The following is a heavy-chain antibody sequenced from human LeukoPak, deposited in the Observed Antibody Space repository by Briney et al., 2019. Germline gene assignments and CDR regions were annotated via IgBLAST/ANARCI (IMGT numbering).Heavy chain of an antibody. CDR3: ARGHYDILTGRSDAFDI. J-gene: IGHJ3*02. V-gene: IGHV1-69*05. Sequence: ASVKVSCKASGGTFSSYAISWVRQAPGQGLEWMGGIIPIFGTANYAQKFQGRVTITTDESTSTAYVELSSLRSEDTAVYYCARGHYDILTGRSDAFDIWGQGTMVTVSS. D-gene: IGHD3-9*01. CDR2: IIPIFGTA. CDR1: GGTFSSYA.